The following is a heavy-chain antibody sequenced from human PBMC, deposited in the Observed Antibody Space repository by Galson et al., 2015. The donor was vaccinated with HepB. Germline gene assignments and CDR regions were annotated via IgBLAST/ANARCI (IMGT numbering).Heavy chain of an antibody. V-gene: IGHV1-69*10. Sequence: SVKVSCKASGGTFSSYAISWVRQAPGQGLEWMGGILPILGIANYAQKFQGRVTITADKSTSTAYMELSSLRSEDTAVYYCARGSGGTSPYYYYYYMDVWGKGTTVTVSS. D-gene: IGHD1-14*01. CDR1: GGTFSSYA. CDR3: ARGSGGTSPYYYYYYMDV. J-gene: IGHJ6*03. CDR2: ILPILGIA.